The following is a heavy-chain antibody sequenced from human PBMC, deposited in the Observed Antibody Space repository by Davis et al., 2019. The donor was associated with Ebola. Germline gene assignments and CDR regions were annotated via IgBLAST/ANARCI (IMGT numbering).Heavy chain of an antibody. Sequence: SLKISCASSGFTFDDYAMHWVRQAPGKGLEWVSGISWNSGSIGYADSVKGRFTISRDNSKKTLYLQMNSLRAEDTAVYYCAKSGLSFGVVKYHYGMDVWGKGTTVTVSS. CDR3: AKSGLSFGVVKYHYGMDV. CDR2: ISWNSGSI. V-gene: IGHV3-9*01. J-gene: IGHJ6*04. D-gene: IGHD3-3*01. CDR1: GFTFDDYA.